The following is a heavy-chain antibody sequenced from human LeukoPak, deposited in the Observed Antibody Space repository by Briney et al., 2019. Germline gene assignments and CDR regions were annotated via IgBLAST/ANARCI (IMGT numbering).Heavy chain of an antibody. CDR2: IYTSGST. CDR1: GGSISSYY. V-gene: IGHV4-4*07. D-gene: IGHD3-22*01. CDR3: ARANYYDSRGYYPGWFDP. Sequence: SETLSLTCTVSGGSISSYYWSWIRQPAGKGLEWIGRIYTSGSTNYNPSLKSRVTMSVDTSKNQFSLKLSSVTAADTAVCYCARANYYDSRGYYPGWFDPWGQGTLVTVSS. J-gene: IGHJ5*02.